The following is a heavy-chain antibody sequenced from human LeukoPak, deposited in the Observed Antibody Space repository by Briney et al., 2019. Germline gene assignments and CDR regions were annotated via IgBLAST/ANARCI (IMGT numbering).Heavy chain of an antibody. J-gene: IGHJ4*02. V-gene: IGHV3-7*01. CDR2: IKQDGSEK. D-gene: IGHD3-22*01. Sequence: GGSLRLSCAASGFTFSSYAMSWVRQAPGKGLEWVANIKQDGSEKYYVDSVKGRFTISRDNAKNSLYLQMNSLRAEDTAVYYCARGLLRSLRDYWGQGTLVTVSS. CDR1: GFTFSSYA. CDR3: ARGLLRSLRDY.